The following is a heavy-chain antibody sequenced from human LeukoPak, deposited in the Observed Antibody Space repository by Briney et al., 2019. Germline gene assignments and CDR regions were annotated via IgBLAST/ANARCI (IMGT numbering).Heavy chain of an antibody. Sequence: SETLSLTCAVYGGPFSGYYWSWIRQPPGKGLEWIGEINHSGSTSYNPSLKSRVTISVDTSKNQFSLKLSSVTAADTAVYYCALEGPIVVVVWGQGTLVTVSS. CDR3: ALEGPIVVVV. V-gene: IGHV4-34*01. CDR1: GGPFSGYY. CDR2: INHSGST. D-gene: IGHD2-21*01. J-gene: IGHJ4*02.